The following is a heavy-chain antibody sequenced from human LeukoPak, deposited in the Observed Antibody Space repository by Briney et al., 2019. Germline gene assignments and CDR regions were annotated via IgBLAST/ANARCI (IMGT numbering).Heavy chain of an antibody. J-gene: IGHJ4*02. CDR3: AKVSPISPSGYLDY. CDR2: IRYDGSIK. Sequence: GGSLRLSCAASGFTFSSYGMHWVRQAPGEGLDWVAFIRYDGSIKDYADSVKGRFTISRDNSKNTLYLQMNSLRDEDTAMYYCAKVSPISPSGYLDYWGQGTPVTVSS. CDR1: GFTFSSYG. D-gene: IGHD3-3*01. V-gene: IGHV3-30*02.